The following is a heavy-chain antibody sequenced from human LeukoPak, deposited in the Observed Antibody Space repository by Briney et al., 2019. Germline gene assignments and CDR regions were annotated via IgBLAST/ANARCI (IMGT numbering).Heavy chain of an antibody. V-gene: IGHV3-11*01. Sequence: QTGESLRLSCAASGLAFTDYYMTWIRQAPGKGLEWVSYISSGGETTYSADSVRGRFTISRDNTKNSLYLHMNSLRAEDTAVYYCATLRTMIRPDFDNWGQGTLVTVSS. CDR1: GLAFTDYY. D-gene: IGHD3-22*01. CDR3: ATLRTMIRPDFDN. CDR2: ISSGGETT. J-gene: IGHJ4*02.